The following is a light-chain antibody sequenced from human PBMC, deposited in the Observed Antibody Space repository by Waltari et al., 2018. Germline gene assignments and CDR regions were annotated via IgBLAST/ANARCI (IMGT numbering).Light chain of an antibody. CDR3: HQYNDGPPFN. CDR2: GAS. V-gene: IGKV3-15*01. Sequence: EIVMTQSPATLSVSPGERAILSCRASQSVTTNLAWYQQKPCQAPRLLLYGASPRATDIPARFSGSGSGTEFTLTLSSLQSEDFAVYYCHQYNDGPPFNFGQGTKLEIK. CDR1: QSVTTN. J-gene: IGKJ2*01.